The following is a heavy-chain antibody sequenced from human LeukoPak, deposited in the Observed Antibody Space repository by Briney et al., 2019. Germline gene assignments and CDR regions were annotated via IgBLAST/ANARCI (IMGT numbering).Heavy chain of an antibody. CDR1: GGSISSGSYY. V-gene: IGHV4-61*02. Sequence: SQTLSLTCTVSGGSISSGSYYWSWIRQPAGKGLEWIGRIYTSGSTHYNPSLKSRVTISVDTSKNQFSLKLSSVTAADTAVYYCARDSPGALNWFDPWGQGTLVTVSS. CDR2: IYTSGST. CDR3: ARDSPGALNWFDP. J-gene: IGHJ5*02. D-gene: IGHD1-26*01.